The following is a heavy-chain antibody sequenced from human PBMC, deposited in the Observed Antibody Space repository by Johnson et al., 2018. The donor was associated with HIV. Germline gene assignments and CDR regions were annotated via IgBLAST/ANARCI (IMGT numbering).Heavy chain of an antibody. CDR1: GFTFDDYG. V-gene: IGHV3-7*01. D-gene: IGHD3-10*01. Sequence: MMLVESGGDVVRPGGSLRLSCAASGFTFDDYGISWVRLVPGKGLEWVANIKQDGSEKYYVDSVKGRFTISRDNSKNTLYVQMNSLRVEDTAVYYCAKDDSPSGAFDIWGQGTMVTVSS. CDR2: IKQDGSEK. J-gene: IGHJ3*02. CDR3: AKDDSPSGAFDI.